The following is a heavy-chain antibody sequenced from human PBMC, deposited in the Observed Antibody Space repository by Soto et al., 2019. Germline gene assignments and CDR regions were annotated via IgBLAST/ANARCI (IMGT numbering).Heavy chain of an antibody. CDR2: IYYSGST. CDR1: GGSISSGGYY. CDR3: ARGIVATKLFDY. J-gene: IGHJ4*02. V-gene: IGHV4-31*03. Sequence: SETLSLTCTVSGGSISSGGYYWSWIRQHPGKGLEWIGYIYYSGSTYYNPSLKSRVTISVDTSKNQFSLKLSSVTAADTAVYYCARGIVATKLFDYWGQGTLVTVSS. D-gene: IGHD5-12*01.